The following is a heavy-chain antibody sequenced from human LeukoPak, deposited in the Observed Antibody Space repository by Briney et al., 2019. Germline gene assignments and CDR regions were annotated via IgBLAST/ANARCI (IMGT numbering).Heavy chain of an antibody. D-gene: IGHD3-16*01. CDR2: IYYNGET. J-gene: IGHJ5*02. V-gene: IGHV4-59*08. CDR3: ARGHYGFDP. Sequence: PSETLSLTCTVSGGSISGYHWSWLRQPPGKGLEWIAYIYYNGETDYNPSLNSRVTISVDTSNNQVSLKLSSVTAADTAVYYCARGHYGFDPWGQGTLVTVSS. CDR1: GGSISGYH.